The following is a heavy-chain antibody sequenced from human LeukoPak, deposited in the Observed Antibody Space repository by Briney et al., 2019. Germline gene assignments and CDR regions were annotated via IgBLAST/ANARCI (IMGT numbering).Heavy chain of an antibody. Sequence: PGGSLRLSCAASGFTFSSYAMHWVRQAPGKGLEWVAVISYDGSNKYYGDSVKGRFTISRDNSKNTLYLQMNSLRAEDTAVYYCARAPSLTHNWFDPWGQGTLVTVSS. J-gene: IGHJ5*02. CDR2: ISYDGSNK. CDR1: GFTFSSYA. V-gene: IGHV3-30*04. CDR3: ARAPSLTHNWFDP.